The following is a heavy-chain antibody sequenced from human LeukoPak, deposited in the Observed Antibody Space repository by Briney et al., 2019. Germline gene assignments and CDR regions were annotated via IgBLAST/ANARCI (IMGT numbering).Heavy chain of an antibody. CDR2: IGTAGDT. CDR3: ARAGGIAAENWFDP. Sequence: GGFLRLSCAASGFTFSRYDMHWVRQATGKGLEWVSAIGTAGDTYYPGSVKGRFTISRENAKNSLYLQMNSLRAGDTAVYYCARAGGIAAENWFDPWGQGTLVTVSS. V-gene: IGHV3-13*01. CDR1: GFTFSRYD. J-gene: IGHJ5*02. D-gene: IGHD6-13*01.